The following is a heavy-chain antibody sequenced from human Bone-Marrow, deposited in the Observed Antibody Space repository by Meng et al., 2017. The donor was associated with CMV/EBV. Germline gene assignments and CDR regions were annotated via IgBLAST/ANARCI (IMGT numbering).Heavy chain of an antibody. J-gene: IGHJ4*02. D-gene: IGHD2-15*01. CDR3: ARGDNVNY. V-gene: IGHV1-2*02. CDR2: IAPTAGGT. CDR1: GYAFNGYY. Sequence: VKVSCKPSGYAFNGYYIHWVRQAPGQGLEWMGWIAPTAGGTNYAQKFQGRVTMTRDTSISTAYLELSRLRSDDTAVYYCARGDNVNYWGRGTLVTVSS.